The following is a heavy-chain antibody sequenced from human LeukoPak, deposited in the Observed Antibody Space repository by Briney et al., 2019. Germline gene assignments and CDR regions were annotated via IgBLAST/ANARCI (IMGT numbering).Heavy chain of an antibody. CDR1: GYTFTGYY. CDR3: ARAPGSGSYHWFDP. V-gene: IGHV1-18*04. J-gene: IGHJ5*02. CDR2: ISAYNGNT. Sequence: ASVKVSCKASGYTFTGYYMHWVRQAPGQGLEWMGWISAYNGNTNYAQKLQGRVTMTTDTSTSTAYMELRSLRSDDTAVYYCARAPGSGSYHWFDPWGQGTLVTVSS. D-gene: IGHD3-10*01.